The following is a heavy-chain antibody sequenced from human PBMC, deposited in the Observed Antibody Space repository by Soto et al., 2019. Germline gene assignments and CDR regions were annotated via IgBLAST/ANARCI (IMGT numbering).Heavy chain of an antibody. CDR1: GGSISSGGYY. V-gene: IGHV4-31*03. J-gene: IGHJ4*02. Sequence: SETLSLTCTVSGGSISSGGYYWSWIRQHPGKGLEWIGYIYYSGSTYYNPSLKSRITISVDMSKNQFSLKLSSVTAADTAVYYCARVWGYYFDYWGQGTLVTVSS. CDR3: ARVWGYYFDY. CDR2: IYYSGST. D-gene: IGHD3-10*01.